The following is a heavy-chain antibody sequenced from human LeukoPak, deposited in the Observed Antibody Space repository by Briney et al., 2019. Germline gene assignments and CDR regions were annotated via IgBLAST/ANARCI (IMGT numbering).Heavy chain of an antibody. Sequence: SETLSLTCTVSGGSMSTYYWSWIRQTPGKGLEWIGYIHSSGSTNYNPSLQSPVTISVDTSKNQFSLKLSSVTAADTAVYYCARGMTSGGLYYMDVWGKGTTGTVS. CDR2: IHSSGST. CDR1: GGSMSTYY. V-gene: IGHV4-4*09. D-gene: IGHD1-14*01. J-gene: IGHJ6*03. CDR3: ARGMTSGGLYYMDV.